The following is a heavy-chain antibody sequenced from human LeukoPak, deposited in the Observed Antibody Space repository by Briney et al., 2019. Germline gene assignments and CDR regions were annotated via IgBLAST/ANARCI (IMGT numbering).Heavy chain of an antibody. J-gene: IGHJ4*02. CDR2: INHSGST. D-gene: IGHD3-10*01. CDR1: GGSFSGYY. Sequence: WETLSLTCAVYGGSFSGYYWSWIRQPPGKGLEWIGEINHSGSTNYNPSLKSRVTISVDTSKNQFSLKLSSVTAADTAVYYCARVEAPNPGSFDYWGQGTLVTASS. CDR3: ARVEAPNPGSFDY. V-gene: IGHV4-34*01.